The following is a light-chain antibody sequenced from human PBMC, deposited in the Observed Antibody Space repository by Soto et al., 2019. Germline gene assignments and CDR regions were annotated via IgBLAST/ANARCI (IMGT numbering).Light chain of an antibody. CDR1: QGISSY. J-gene: IGKJ4*02. CDR2: AAS. Sequence: QLTQPPPSLSASVGDRVTITCRASQGISSYLAWYQQKPGKAPKLLIYAASTLQSGVPSRFSGSGSGTDFTLTISSLQSEDFATYYCQQLNSYPLTFGEGTKVDIK. CDR3: QQLNSYPLT. V-gene: IGKV1-9*01.